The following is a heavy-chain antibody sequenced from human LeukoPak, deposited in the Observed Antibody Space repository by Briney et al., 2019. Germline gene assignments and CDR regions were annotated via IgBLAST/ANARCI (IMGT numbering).Heavy chain of an antibody. V-gene: IGHV4-59*01. D-gene: IGHD3-9*01. J-gene: IGHJ5*02. CDR1: GGSIRNYY. CDR3: VRLTSLNRFDP. CDR2: MFYRGSS. Sequence: SETLSLTCTVSGGSIRNYYLSWIRQTPGKGLEWIGYMFYRGSSSYNPSLNSRVTISIDTSTSQFSLKLSSVTAADTAVYYCVRLTSLNRFDPWGQGTLVTVSS.